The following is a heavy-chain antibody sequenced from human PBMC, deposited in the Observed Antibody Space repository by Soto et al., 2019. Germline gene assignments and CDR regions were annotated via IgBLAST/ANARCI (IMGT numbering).Heavy chain of an antibody. J-gene: IGHJ2*01. Sequence: EVQLVESGGGLVKPGGSLRLSCAASGFTFSSYGMNWVRQAPGKGLEWVSSISSSSSYIYYADSVKGRFTISRDNAKNSLYLQMNSLRAEDTAVYYCARGVAARHWYFDLWGRGTLVTVSS. CDR1: GFTFSSYG. CDR3: ARGVAARHWYFDL. CDR2: ISSSSSYI. D-gene: IGHD6-6*01. V-gene: IGHV3-21*01.